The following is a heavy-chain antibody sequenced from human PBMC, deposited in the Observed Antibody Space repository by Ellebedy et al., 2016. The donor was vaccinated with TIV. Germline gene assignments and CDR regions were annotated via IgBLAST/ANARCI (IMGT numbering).Heavy chain of an antibody. J-gene: IGHJ5*02. V-gene: IGHV4-39*07. CDR3: ARDPWGLDWYDP. D-gene: IGHD1-26*01. Sequence: MPSETLSLTCSVSGASTSTSSHHWGSSRQSLGKGLEWIGTLSYCWRFYYNPTPKARVTLSLDTSKNKFSLKVTSVTAADTAGYYCARDPWGLDWYDPWGQGTLVTVSS. CDR2: LSYCWRF. CDR1: GASTSTSSHH.